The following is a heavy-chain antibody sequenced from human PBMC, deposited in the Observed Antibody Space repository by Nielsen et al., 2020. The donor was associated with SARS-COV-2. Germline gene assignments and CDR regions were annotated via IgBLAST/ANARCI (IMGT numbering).Heavy chain of an antibody. CDR3: AKADYGDYVTGDAFDI. Sequence: GESLKISCAASGFTFSSYSMNWVRQAPGKGLEWVSAINGGRTYYADSVKGRFTISRDNSKNTLYLQMNSLRAEDTAVYYCAKADYGDYVTGDAFDIWGQGTMVTVSS. J-gene: IGHJ3*02. CDR1: GFTFSSYS. D-gene: IGHD4-17*01. CDR2: INGGRT. V-gene: IGHV3-23*01.